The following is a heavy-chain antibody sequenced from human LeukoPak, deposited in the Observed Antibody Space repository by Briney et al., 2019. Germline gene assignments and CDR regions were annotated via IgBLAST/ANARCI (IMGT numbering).Heavy chain of an antibody. CDR3: AGLVGRYSSGLYYYYFDY. CDR2: MYLSGTT. V-gene: IGHV4-4*02. CDR1: GDSINSLDL. D-gene: IGHD3-22*01. Sequence: SETLSLTCTVSGDSINSLDLWSWVRQSPGKGLEWIGEMYLSGTTHSNPSVKSRVTISIDKSKNQFSLNLSSVTAADTAVYYCAGLVGRYSSGLYYYYFDYWGQGTLVTVSS. J-gene: IGHJ4*02.